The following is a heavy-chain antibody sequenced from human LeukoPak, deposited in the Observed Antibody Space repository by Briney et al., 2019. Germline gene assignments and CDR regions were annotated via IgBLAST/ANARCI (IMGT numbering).Heavy chain of an antibody. Sequence: QTGGSLRLSCAASGFTVSSNYMSWVRQAPGKGLEWVSVIYSVGSTFYADSVKGRFTISRDNAKNSLYLQMNSLRVEDTAVYYCARAVDDYVWGSYRPPGHWGQGTLVTVSS. J-gene: IGHJ4*02. CDR2: IYSVGST. CDR1: GFTVSSNY. V-gene: IGHV3-53*01. CDR3: ARAVDDYVWGSYRPPGH. D-gene: IGHD3-16*02.